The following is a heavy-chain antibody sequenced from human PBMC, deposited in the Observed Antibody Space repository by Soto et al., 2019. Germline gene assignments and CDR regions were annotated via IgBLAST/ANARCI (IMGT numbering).Heavy chain of an antibody. J-gene: IGHJ6*02. Sequence: GESLKISCKGSGYSFTSYWISRVRQMPGKGLEWMGRIDPSDSYTNYSPPFQGHVTITADDSTTTAYLEMSSLRSEDTAIYYCARVEAVAGLYNYHGLDVWGQGTAVTVSS. CDR1: GYSFTSYW. D-gene: IGHD6-19*01. CDR3: ARVEAVAGLYNYHGLDV. V-gene: IGHV5-10-1*01. CDR2: IDPSDSYT.